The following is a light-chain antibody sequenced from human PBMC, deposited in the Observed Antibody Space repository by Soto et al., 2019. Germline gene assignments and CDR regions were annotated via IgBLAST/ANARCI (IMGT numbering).Light chain of an antibody. CDR3: TSFARSEDPCVV. Sequence: QAVVTQPPSASGSPGQSVTISCTGTSTDIGGYNFVSWYQQQPGKAPTLLIYEVYKRPSGVPDRFSGSKSGNTASLTVSGLQADDEADHYCTSFARSEDPCVVFGGGTKVTVL. V-gene: IGLV2-8*01. J-gene: IGLJ2*01. CDR1: STDIGGYNF. CDR2: EVY.